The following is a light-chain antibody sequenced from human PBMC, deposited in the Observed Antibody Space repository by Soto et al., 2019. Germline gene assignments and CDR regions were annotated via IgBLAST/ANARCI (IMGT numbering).Light chain of an antibody. CDR2: SNN. Sequence: QSVLTQPPSASGTPGQRVTISCSGSSSNIGSNTVNWYQQLPGTAPKLLIYSNNQRPSGVPDRFSGSKSSTSASLAISGLQSEDEADYYCAAWDDSLHVVFGGGTKLTVL. V-gene: IGLV1-44*01. J-gene: IGLJ2*01. CDR3: AAWDDSLHVV. CDR1: SSNIGSNT.